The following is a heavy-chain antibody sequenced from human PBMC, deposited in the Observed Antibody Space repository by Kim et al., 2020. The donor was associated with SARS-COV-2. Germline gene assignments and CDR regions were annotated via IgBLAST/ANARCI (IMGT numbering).Heavy chain of an antibody. D-gene: IGHD6-19*01. CDR3: ARDGKRSSGWYYFDY. Sequence: AQKLQGRVTMTRDTSISTAYMELSRLRSDDTAVDYCARDGKRSSGWYYFDYWGQGTLVTVSS. V-gene: IGHV1-2*02. J-gene: IGHJ4*02.